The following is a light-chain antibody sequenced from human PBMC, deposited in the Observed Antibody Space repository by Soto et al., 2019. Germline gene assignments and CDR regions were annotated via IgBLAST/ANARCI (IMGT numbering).Light chain of an antibody. CDR3: FPPYRGPRI. J-gene: IGLJ2*01. CDR2: ETS. V-gene: IGLV7-46*01. Sequence: QAVVTQEPSLTVSPGGTVTLTCGSSTGTVTSGHYPHWFQQKPGQAPRTLIYETSGKNPWTPARFSGSLLGGKAALTLSGAPREDEAHYSFFPPYRGPRICGGGT. CDR1: TGTVTSGHY.